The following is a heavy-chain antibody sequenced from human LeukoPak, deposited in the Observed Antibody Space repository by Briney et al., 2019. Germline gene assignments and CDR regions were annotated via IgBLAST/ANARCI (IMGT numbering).Heavy chain of an antibody. V-gene: IGHV3-21*01. CDR1: AFTFSSYI. CDR2: ISVGSDYI. J-gene: IGHJ4*02. CDR3: TRDSPDFHY. Sequence: GGSLRLSCAASAFTFSSYIMNWVRQAPGKGLEWVSSISVGSDYIYYADSVKGRFTISRDNAKNSLYLQTHSLRAEDTAVYYCTRDSPDFHYWGQGTLVTVSS. D-gene: IGHD1-14*01.